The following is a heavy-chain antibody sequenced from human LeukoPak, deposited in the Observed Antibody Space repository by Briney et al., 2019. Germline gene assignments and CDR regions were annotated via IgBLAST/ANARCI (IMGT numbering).Heavy chain of an antibody. CDR1: GFTFSDYY. D-gene: IGHD4-17*01. V-gene: IGHV3-11*01. CDR3: AREGTDDYGDYKRPGAFDI. CDR2: ISSSGSTI. Sequence: PGGSLRLSCAVSGFTFSDYYMRWIRQAPGKGLEWVSYISSSGSTIYFADSVKGRFTISRDNSKNTLYLQMNSLRAEDTAVYYCAREGTDDYGDYKRPGAFDIWGQGTMVTVSS. J-gene: IGHJ3*02.